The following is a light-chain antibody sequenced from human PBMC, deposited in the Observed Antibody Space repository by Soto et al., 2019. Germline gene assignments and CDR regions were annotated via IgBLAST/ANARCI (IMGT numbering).Light chain of an antibody. V-gene: IGLV1-40*01. Sequence: QSVLTQPPSVSGAAGQGVTISCTGSSSNIGAGYHVQWYQQLPGAAPRLLIYRDNYRPSGVPDRFSGSKSGTSASLAITGLQTEDEADSYCQSYDSILSLVFGGGTNLTVL. CDR2: RDN. CDR3: QSYDSILSLV. CDR1: SSNIGAGYH. J-gene: IGLJ2*01.